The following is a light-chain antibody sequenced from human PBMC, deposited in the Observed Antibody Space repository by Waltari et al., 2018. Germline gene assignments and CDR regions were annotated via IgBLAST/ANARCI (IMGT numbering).Light chain of an antibody. CDR3: QQRSNWLALT. CDR1: LSVLYSSNNLNY. CDR2: WAS. V-gene: IGKV4-1*01. Sequence: DIVMTQSPDSLAVSLGERATINCKSSLSVLYSSNNLNYLAWYQQKPGQPPKLLIYWASTRESGVPDRFSGSGSGTDFTLTISSLQAEDVAVYYCQQRSNWLALTFGGGTKVEIK. J-gene: IGKJ4*01.